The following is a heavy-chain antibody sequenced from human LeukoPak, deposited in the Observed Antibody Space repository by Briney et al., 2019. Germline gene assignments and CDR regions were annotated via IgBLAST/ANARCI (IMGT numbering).Heavy chain of an antibody. V-gene: IGHV4-39*01. CDR2: MYYSGST. Sequence: PSETLSLTCSVSGDAITGSSYYWGWIRQPPGKGLEWIGSMYYSGSTYSNPSLKSRVTMSADTSKNQFSLKLSSVSTADTAVYYCARQYYDNTGYYYFDYWGQGTLVTGSS. J-gene: IGHJ4*02. CDR1: GDAITGSSYY. D-gene: IGHD3-22*01. CDR3: ARQYYDNTGYYYFDY.